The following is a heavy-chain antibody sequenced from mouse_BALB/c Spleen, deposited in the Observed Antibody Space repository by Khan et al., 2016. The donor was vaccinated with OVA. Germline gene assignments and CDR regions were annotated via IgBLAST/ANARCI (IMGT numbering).Heavy chain of an antibody. J-gene: IGHJ4*01. CDR3: ARTSYGKPMDD. V-gene: IGHV5-17*02. CDR2: ISSGSNTI. Sequence: EVELVESGGGLVQPGGSRKLSCAASGFTFSSFGMHWVRQAPEKGLEWVAYISSGSNTIYYADTVKGRFTISRDNSKNTLFLQMTSLRSEDTTMYYCARTSYGKPMDDWGQGTSVTVSS. CDR1: GFTFSSFG. D-gene: IGHD2-10*01.